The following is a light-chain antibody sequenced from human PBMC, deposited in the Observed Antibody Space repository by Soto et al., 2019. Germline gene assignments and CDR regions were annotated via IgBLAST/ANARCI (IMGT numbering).Light chain of an antibody. CDR1: QSVSSS. Sequence: EIVMTQSPATLSVSPGERATLSCRASQSVSSSFAWYQQKPGQAPRLLIYGASTRATGIPARFSGSGSGTEFALTISSLQSEDFAVYYCQQYNNWLRGTFGQGTKVEIK. J-gene: IGKJ1*01. V-gene: IGKV3-15*01. CDR3: QQYNNWLRGT. CDR2: GAS.